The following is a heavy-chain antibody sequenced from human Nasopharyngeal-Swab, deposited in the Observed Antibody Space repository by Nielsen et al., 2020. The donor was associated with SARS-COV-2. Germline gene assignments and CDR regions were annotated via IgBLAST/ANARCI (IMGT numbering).Heavy chain of an antibody. J-gene: IGHJ5*02. V-gene: IGHV1-3*01. CDR2: INAGNGNT. CDR3: ARSRGNTIFRVVINEFGWFDP. D-gene: IGHD3-3*01. Sequence: WVRQAPGQRLEWMGWINAGNGNTKYSQKFQGRVTITRDTSASTAYMELSSLRSEDTAVYYCARSRGNTIFRVVINEFGWFDPWGQGTLVTVSS.